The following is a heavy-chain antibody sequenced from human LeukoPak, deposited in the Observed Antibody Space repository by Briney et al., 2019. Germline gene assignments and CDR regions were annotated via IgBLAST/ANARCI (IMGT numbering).Heavy chain of an antibody. CDR1: GFTFSSYS. D-gene: IGHD4-17*01. V-gene: IGHV3-48*01. CDR3: AKEMTTPYC. CDR2: ISSSSSTI. Sequence: GGSLRLSCAASGFTFSSYSMNWVRQAPGKGLEWVSYISSSSSTIYYADSVKGRFTISRDNSKNTLYLQMNSLRAEDTAVYYCAKEMTTPYCWGQGTLVTVSS. J-gene: IGHJ4*02.